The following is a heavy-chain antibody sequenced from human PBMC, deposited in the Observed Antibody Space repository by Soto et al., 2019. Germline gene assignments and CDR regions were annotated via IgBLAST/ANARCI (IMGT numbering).Heavy chain of an antibody. CDR2: ISGSGGST. J-gene: IGHJ4*02. CDR3: AKDRRYCTNGVCQYYFDY. D-gene: IGHD2-8*01. Sequence: GGSLRLSCAASGFTFSSYAMSWVRQAPGKGLEWVSAISGSGGSTYYADSVKGRFTISRDNSKNTLYLQMNSLRAEDMAVYYCAKDRRYCTNGVCQYYFDYWGQGTLVTVSS. CDR1: GFTFSSYA. V-gene: IGHV3-23*01.